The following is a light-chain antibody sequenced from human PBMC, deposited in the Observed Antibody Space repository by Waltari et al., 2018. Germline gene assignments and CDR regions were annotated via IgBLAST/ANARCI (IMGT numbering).Light chain of an antibody. CDR3: QQRSNWPLT. V-gene: IGKV3-11*01. Sequence: EIVLTQSPATLSLSPGERATLSCRASQSVNWYLAWYQQRPGQAPRLLIYDTSNRATGIPARFSGSGSETDFTLTISSLEPEDFAVYYCQQRSNWPLTFGGGTKVEIK. J-gene: IGKJ4*01. CDR1: QSVNWY. CDR2: DTS.